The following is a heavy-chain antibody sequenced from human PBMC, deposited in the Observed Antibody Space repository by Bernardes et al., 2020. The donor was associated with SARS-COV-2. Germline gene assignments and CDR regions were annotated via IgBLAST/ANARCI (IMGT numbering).Heavy chain of an antibody. CDR1: GFTLSDSW. D-gene: IGHD6-25*01. Sequence: GSLRLSCAASGFTLSDSWLTWVRQAPGRGLEWVATMNQDGSDIAYADSAKGRFSISRDDAKKSLYLQMTSLRAEDTAVYFCVTCSGWRFTGFWGQGIQVTVSS. CDR2: MNQDGSDI. V-gene: IGHV3-7*03. CDR3: VTCSGWRFTGF. J-gene: IGHJ4*02.